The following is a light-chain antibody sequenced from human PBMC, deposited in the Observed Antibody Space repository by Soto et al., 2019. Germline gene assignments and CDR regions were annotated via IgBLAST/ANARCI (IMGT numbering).Light chain of an antibody. CDR3: QQSYTTPRT. CDR2: AAS. J-gene: IGKJ1*01. Sequence: DIQMTQSPSSLSASVGDRVTITCRASQSISSHLSWYQQKPGKAPQLLMYAASTLQSGVPSRFSGSGSGTDFTLTISSLRPEDFATYYCQQSYTTPRTFGQGTKVEVK. V-gene: IGKV1-39*01. CDR1: QSISSH.